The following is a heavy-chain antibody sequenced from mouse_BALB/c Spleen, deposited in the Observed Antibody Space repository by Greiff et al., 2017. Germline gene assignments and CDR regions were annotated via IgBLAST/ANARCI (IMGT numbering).Heavy chain of an antibody. CDR3: TRDEFITTATGAMDY. CDR2: ISSGGSYT. Sequence: EVQRVESGGGLVKPGGSLKLSCAASGFTFSSYTMSWVRQTPEKRLEWVATISSGGSYTYYPDSVKGRFTISRDNAKNTLYLQMSSLKSEDTAMYYCTRDEFITTATGAMDYWGQGTSVTVSS. V-gene: IGHV5-6-4*01. J-gene: IGHJ4*01. D-gene: IGHD1-2*01. CDR1: GFTFSSYT.